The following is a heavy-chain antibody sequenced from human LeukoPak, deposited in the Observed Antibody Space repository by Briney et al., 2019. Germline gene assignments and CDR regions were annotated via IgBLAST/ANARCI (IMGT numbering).Heavy chain of an antibody. J-gene: IGHJ6*02. V-gene: IGHV3-21*01. D-gene: IGHD5-18*01. CDR1: GFTFSSYS. Sequence: GGSLRLSCAASGFTFSSYSMNWVRQAPGKGLEWVSSISSSSSYIYYADSVKGRLTISRDNAKNSLYLQMNSLRAEDTAVYYCARDIVDTAMVTFGLDYYYGMDVWGQGTTVTVSS. CDR2: ISSSSSYI. CDR3: ARDIVDTAMVTFGLDYYYGMDV.